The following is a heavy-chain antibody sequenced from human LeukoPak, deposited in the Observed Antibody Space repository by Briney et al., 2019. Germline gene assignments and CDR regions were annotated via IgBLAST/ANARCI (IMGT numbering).Heavy chain of an antibody. D-gene: IGHD4/OR15-4a*01. J-gene: IGHJ4*02. CDR2: VKQDGSER. Sequence: PGGSLRLSCAASGFTFSSYWMSWVRQAPGKGLVWVANVKQDGSERYYVGSVRGRFTISRDNAKNSLYLQMNSLRAEDTAVYYCAREGAYYLDSWGQGTLDAVSS. V-gene: IGHV3-7*01. CDR1: GFTFSSYW. CDR3: AREGAYYLDS.